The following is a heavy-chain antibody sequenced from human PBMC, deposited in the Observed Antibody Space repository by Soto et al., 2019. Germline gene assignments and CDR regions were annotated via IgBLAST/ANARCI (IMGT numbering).Heavy chain of an antibody. Sequence: SETLSLTCTVSGGSIISGGYYWSWIRQHPGKGLEWIGYIYYSGSTYYNPSLKSRVTISVDTSKNQFSLKLSSVTAADTAVYYCARGGGYDSFRQGGPRYWGQGTLVTVSS. D-gene: IGHD5-12*01. CDR2: IYYSGST. V-gene: IGHV4-31*03. J-gene: IGHJ4*02. CDR1: GGSIISGGYY. CDR3: ARGGGYDSFRQGGPRY.